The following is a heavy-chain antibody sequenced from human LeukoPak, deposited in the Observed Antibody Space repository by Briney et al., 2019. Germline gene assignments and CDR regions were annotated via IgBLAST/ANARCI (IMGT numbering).Heavy chain of an antibody. J-gene: IGHJ4*02. V-gene: IGHV3-7*01. Sequence: HPGGSLRLSCAASGFTFSSYWMSWVRQAPGKGLEWVANIKQDGSEKYYVDSVKGRFTISRDNAKNSLYLQMNSLRAEDTAVYYCARDRYGSGSYWDYWGQGTLVTVSS. CDR3: ARDRYGSGSYWDY. D-gene: IGHD3-10*01. CDR1: GFTFSSYW. CDR2: IKQDGSEK.